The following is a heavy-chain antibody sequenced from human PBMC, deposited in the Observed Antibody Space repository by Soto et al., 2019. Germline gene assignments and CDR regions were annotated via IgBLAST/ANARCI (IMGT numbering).Heavy chain of an antibody. D-gene: IGHD3-3*01. CDR2: IAHSGDNT. CDR1: GFTFSSYA. CDR3: ADGGEWSFNLVY. Sequence: GGSLRLSCAASGFTFSSYAMSWVRQAPGKGLEWVSGIAHSGDNTYYPDSVKGRFTISRDNSKSTLYLQMNNLRAEDTAVYYCADGGEWSFNLVYWGQGTLATVSS. V-gene: IGHV3-23*01. J-gene: IGHJ4*02.